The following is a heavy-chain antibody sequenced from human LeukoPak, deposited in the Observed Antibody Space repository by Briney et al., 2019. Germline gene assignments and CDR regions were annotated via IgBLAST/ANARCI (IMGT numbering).Heavy chain of an antibody. CDR2: IWYDGSNG. CDR3: AGDAVRYSYGDYWYFDL. V-gene: IGHV3-33*01. CDR1: GFTFNSYA. J-gene: IGHJ2*01. Sequence: PGRSLRLSCAASGFTFNSYAMHWVRQAPGKGLEWVAVIWYDGSNGYYADSVKGRFTISRDNSKNTLNLQMNSLRAEDTALYYCAGDAVRYSYGDYWYFDLWGRGTLVTVSS. D-gene: IGHD5-18*01.